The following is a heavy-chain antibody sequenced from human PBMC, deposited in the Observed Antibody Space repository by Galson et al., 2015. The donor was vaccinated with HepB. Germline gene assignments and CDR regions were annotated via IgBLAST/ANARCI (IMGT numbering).Heavy chain of an antibody. D-gene: IGHD6-13*01. CDR1: GFTFDDYA. J-gene: IGHJ4*02. CDR2: INWNSVTI. Sequence: SLRLSCAASGFTFDDYAMHWVRQAPGKGLEWVSGINWNSVTIGYADSVKGRFTISRDNAKNSLYLQMNSLRTEDTALYYCAKGNGAVGSSYYFDYWGQGTLVTVSS. CDR3: AKGNGAVGSSYYFDY. V-gene: IGHV3-9*01.